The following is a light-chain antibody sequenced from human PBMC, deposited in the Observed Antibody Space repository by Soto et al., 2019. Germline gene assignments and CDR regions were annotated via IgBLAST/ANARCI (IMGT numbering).Light chain of an antibody. Sequence: DIQMTQSPSTLSASVGDRVTITCRTSQSISSWLAWYQQKPGKPPKLLIYKASSLESGVPSRFSGSESGPEFTLTISSLQPDDFATYYCQKYNSYSPWTFGQGTKVEIK. CDR1: QSISSW. V-gene: IGKV1-5*03. CDR3: QKYNSYSPWT. J-gene: IGKJ1*01. CDR2: KAS.